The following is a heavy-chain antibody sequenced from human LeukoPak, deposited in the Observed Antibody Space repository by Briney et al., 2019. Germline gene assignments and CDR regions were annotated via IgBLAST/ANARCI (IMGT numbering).Heavy chain of an antibody. D-gene: IGHD6-19*01. Sequence: GGSLRLSCAASGFTFSSYSMNWVRQAPGKGLEWVSYISSSSTIYYADSVKGRFTISRDNAKNSLYLQMNSLRAEDTAVYYCARDHIAVAGFDYWGQGTLVTVSS. CDR1: GFTFSSYS. CDR3: ARDHIAVAGFDY. V-gene: IGHV3-48*04. J-gene: IGHJ4*02. CDR2: ISSSSTI.